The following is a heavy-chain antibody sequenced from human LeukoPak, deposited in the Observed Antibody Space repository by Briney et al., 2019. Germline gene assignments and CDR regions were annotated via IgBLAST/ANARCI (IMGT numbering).Heavy chain of an antibody. D-gene: IGHD2-2*01. Sequence: GGSLRLSCAASGFTFSSYAMSWVRQAPGKGLEWVSAISGSGGSTYYADSVKGRFTISRDNSKNTLYLQMNSLRAEDTAVYYCARDHIVVERRGLGRSNYYYYGMDVWGQGTTVTVSS. J-gene: IGHJ6*02. V-gene: IGHV3-23*01. CDR3: ARDHIVVERRGLGRSNYYYYGMDV. CDR1: GFTFSSYA. CDR2: ISGSGGST.